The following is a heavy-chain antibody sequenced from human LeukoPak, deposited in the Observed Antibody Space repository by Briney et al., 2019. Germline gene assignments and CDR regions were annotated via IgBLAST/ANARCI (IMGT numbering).Heavy chain of an antibody. CDR3: AKDIRSGGYFYYYMDV. CDR2: INTDGSST. D-gene: IGHD1-14*01. J-gene: IGHJ6*03. Sequence: GGSLRLSCAASGFTFSSYWMHWVRQAPGKGLVWVSRINTDGSSTSYADSVKGRFTISRDNSKNSLYLQMNSLRAEDTALYYCAKDIRSGGYFYYYMDVWGKGTTVTVSS. V-gene: IGHV3-74*01. CDR1: GFTFSSYW.